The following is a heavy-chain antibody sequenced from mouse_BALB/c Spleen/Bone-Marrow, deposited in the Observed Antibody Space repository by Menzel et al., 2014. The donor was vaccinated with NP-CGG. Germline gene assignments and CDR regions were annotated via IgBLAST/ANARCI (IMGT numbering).Heavy chain of an antibody. D-gene: IGHD2-14*01. J-gene: IGHJ3*01. V-gene: IGHV1-14*01. CDR1: GYTFISYV. CDR2: INPYNDGT. Sequence: VHVKQSGPELVKPGASVKMSCKASGYTFISYVMHWVKQKPGQGLEWIGYINPYNDGTKYNEKFKGKATLTSDKSSSTAYIELSSLTSEDSAVYYCASGRYGFAYWGQGTLVTVFA. CDR3: ASGRYGFAY.